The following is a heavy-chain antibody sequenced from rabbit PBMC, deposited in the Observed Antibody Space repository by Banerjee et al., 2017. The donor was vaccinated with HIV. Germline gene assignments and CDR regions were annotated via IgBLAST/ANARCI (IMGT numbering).Heavy chain of an antibody. CDR2: IGTGSSGST. Sequence: QEQLEESGGDLVKPEGSLTLTCTASGFSFSNSYWICWVRQAPGKGLEWIGCIGTGSSGSTYYASWAKGRFTISEPSSTTVTLQMTSLTAADTATYFCARDWVGAAGYGYENYYFDLWGQGTLVTVS. CDR3: ARDWVGAAGYGYENYYFDL. J-gene: IGHJ4*01. V-gene: IGHV1S45*01. D-gene: IGHD6-1*01. CDR1: GFSFSNSYW.